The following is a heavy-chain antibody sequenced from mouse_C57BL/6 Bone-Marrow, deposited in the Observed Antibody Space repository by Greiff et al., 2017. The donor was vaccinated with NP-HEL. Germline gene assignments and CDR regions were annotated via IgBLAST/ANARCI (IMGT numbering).Heavy chain of an antibody. CDR1: GYTFTDYY. Sequence: VQLKESGPVLVKPGASVKMSCKASGYTFTDYYMNWVKQSHGKSLEWIGVINPYNGGTSYNQKFKGKATLTVDKSSSTAYMELNSLTSEDSAVYYCASFEPGAMDYWGQGTSVTVSS. CDR2: INPYNGGT. CDR3: ASFEPGAMDY. J-gene: IGHJ4*01. V-gene: IGHV1-19*01.